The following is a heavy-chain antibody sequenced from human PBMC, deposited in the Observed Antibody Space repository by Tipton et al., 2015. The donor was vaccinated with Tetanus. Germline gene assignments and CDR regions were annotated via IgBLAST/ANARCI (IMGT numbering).Heavy chain of an antibody. J-gene: IGHJ3*02. CDR1: GASISSNTYY. D-gene: IGHD2/OR15-2a*01. CDR2: VSYSGST. CDR3: AREDYFDISAFDI. Sequence: LRLSCTVSGASISSNTYYWGWIRQPPGKGLEWIASVSYSGSTYYNPSLKSRVTMSLDTSKNQFSVRLTSVTAADTAVYYCAREDYFDISAFDIWGQGTMVTVSS. V-gene: IGHV4-39*07.